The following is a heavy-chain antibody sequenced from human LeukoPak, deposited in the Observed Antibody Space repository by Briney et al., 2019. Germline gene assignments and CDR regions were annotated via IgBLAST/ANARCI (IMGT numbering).Heavy chain of an antibody. Sequence: SETLSLTCTVSGGSINNNLYYWGWVRQSPGKGLEWIGSIYYIGNTFYNASLRSRVSVSVHTSDNQFSLKLRSMTAADTAIYYCARGDWRYGDFDSWGRGTLVTVSS. V-gene: IGHV4-39*07. CDR1: GGSINNNLYY. CDR2: IYYIGNT. J-gene: IGHJ4*02. D-gene: IGHD3-9*01. CDR3: ARGDWRYGDFDS.